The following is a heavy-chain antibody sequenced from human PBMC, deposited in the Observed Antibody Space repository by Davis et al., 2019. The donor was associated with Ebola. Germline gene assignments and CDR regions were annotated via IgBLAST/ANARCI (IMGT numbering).Heavy chain of an antibody. D-gene: IGHD1-26*01. Sequence: MPSETLSLTCAVYGGSFSGYYWSWIRQPPGKGLEWIGEINHSGSTNYNPSLKSRVTISVDTSKNQFSLKLSSVTAADTAVYYCARRSQSPYYYYGMDVWGQGTTVTVSS. CDR3: ARRSQSPYYYYGMDV. V-gene: IGHV4-34*01. CDR2: INHSGST. CDR1: GGSFSGYY. J-gene: IGHJ6*02.